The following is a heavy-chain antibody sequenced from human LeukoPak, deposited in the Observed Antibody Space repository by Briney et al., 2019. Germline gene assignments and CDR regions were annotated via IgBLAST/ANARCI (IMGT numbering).Heavy chain of an antibody. Sequence: GGSLRLSCAASGFTFSGSAMHWVRQASGKGLEWVGRIRSKATSYATAYAASVKGRFTISRDDSKNTAYLQMNSLKTEDTAVYYCTSSDSSGWYLATHYWGQGTLVTVSS. V-gene: IGHV3-73*01. CDR3: TSSDSSGWYLATHY. CDR1: GFTFSGSA. D-gene: IGHD6-19*01. CDR2: IRSKATSYAT. J-gene: IGHJ4*02.